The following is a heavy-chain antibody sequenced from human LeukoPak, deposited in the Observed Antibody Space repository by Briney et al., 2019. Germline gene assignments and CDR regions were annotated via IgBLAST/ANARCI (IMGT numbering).Heavy chain of an antibody. V-gene: IGHV1-69*13. CDR2: ITPIFGTA. J-gene: IGHJ5*02. CDR3: ARDLRDGYNYEGIGWFDP. CDR1: GGTFSSYA. D-gene: IGHD5-24*01. Sequence: SVKVSCKASGGTFSSYAISWVRQAPGQGLEWMGGITPIFGTANYAQKFQGRVTITADESTSTAYMELSSLRSEDTAVYYCARDLRDGYNYEGIGWFDPWGQGTLVTVSS.